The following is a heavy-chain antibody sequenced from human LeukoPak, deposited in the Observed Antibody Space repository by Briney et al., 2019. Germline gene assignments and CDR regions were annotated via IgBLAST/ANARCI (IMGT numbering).Heavy chain of an antibody. Sequence: ASVKVSCKASGYTFTSYSISWVRQAPGQGLEWVGWISAYNGNTNYAQKLQGRVTMTTDTYTSTAYMELRRMRSDDTAVYYCARVVGADGNFDYWGQGTLVTVSS. D-gene: IGHD1-26*01. CDR2: ISAYNGNT. J-gene: IGHJ4*02. V-gene: IGHV1-18*01. CDR3: ARVVGADGNFDY. CDR1: GYTFTSYS.